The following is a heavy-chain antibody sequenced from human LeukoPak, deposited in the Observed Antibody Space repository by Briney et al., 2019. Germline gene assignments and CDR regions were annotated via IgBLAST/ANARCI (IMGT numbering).Heavy chain of an antibody. CDR1: EFTFSRSW. D-gene: IGHD1-26*01. Sequence: GGSLRLSGAPSEFTFSRSWMNWVRQAPGEGLEWVANINGDGSEKYSVESVKGRFTISTDNTTTSLCLPMSSLRAVNPPLYYGRRVHHSDSLNWGQGTLVTVAS. CDR3: RRVHHSDSLN. J-gene: IGHJ4*02. CDR2: INGDGSEK. V-gene: IGHV3-7*01.